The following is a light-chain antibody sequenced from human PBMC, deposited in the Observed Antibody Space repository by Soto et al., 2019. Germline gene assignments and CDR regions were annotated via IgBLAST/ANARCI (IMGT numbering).Light chain of an antibody. V-gene: IGLV2-14*03. J-gene: IGLJ1*01. CDR1: SSDVGAYDY. CDR2: EVS. Sequence: QSALXQPASVSGSPGQSITISCTGTSSDVGAYDYVSWYQQHPDKAPKLMIYEVSNRPSGVSNRFSGSTSVNTATLTISGLQAEDEADYYCSSYTSSSTRVFGTGTKVTVL. CDR3: SSYTSSSTRV.